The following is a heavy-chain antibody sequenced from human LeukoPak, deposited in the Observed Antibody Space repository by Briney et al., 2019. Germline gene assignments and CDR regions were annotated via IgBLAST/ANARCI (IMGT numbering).Heavy chain of an antibody. CDR2: INHSGST. CDR3: ARDLTSPPGYYYYYMDV. V-gene: IGHV4-34*01. CDR1: GGSFSGYY. D-gene: IGHD4/OR15-4a*01. Sequence: SETPSLTCAVYGGSFSGYYWSWIRQPPGKGLEWIGEINHSGSTNYNPSLKSRVTISVDTSKNQFSLKLSSVTAADTAVYYCARDLTSPPGYYYYYMDVWGKGTTVTVSS. J-gene: IGHJ6*03.